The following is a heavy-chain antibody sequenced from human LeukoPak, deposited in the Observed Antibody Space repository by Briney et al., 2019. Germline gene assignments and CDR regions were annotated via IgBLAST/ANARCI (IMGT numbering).Heavy chain of an antibody. CDR3: ATVYSGSYPCFDY. Sequence: ASVKVSCKASGYTFTSYYMHWVRQAPGKGLEWMGGFDPEDGETIYAQKFQGRVTMTEDTSTDTAYMELSSLRSEDTAVYYCATVYSGSYPCFDYWGQGTLVTVSS. CDR2: FDPEDGET. J-gene: IGHJ4*02. CDR1: GYTFTSYY. D-gene: IGHD1-26*01. V-gene: IGHV1-24*01.